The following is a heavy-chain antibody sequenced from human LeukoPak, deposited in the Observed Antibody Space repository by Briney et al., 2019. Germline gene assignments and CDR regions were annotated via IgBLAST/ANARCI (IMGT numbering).Heavy chain of an antibody. J-gene: IGHJ4*02. Sequence: GGSLRLSCAASGFTFSSYAMSWVRQAPGKGLEWVSAISGSGYSTYYADSVKGRFTISRDNSKNTLFLQMNSLRAEATAVYYCAKETVAAPPIDYWGQGTLVTVSS. D-gene: IGHD6-19*01. CDR1: GFTFSSYA. CDR2: ISGSGYST. V-gene: IGHV3-23*01. CDR3: AKETVAAPPIDY.